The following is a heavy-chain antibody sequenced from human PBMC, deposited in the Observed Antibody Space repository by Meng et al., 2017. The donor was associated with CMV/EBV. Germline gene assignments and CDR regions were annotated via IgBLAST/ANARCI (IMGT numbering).Heavy chain of an antibody. CDR2: ISAYNGKT. Sequence: HVQLVESGAEGKKPGASGKVSGKASGYTFTSYGISWVRQAPGQGLEWMGWISAYNGKTNYAQKLQGRVTMTTDTSTSTAYMELRSLRSDDTAVYYCARGGRYYYDSSGYCDYWGQGTLVTVSS. D-gene: IGHD3-22*01. V-gene: IGHV1-18*01. CDR1: GYTFTSYG. CDR3: ARGGRYYYDSSGYCDY. J-gene: IGHJ4*02.